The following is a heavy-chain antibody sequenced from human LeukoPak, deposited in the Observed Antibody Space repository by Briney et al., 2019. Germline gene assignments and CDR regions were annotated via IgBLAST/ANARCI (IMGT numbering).Heavy chain of an antibody. CDR3: ARSQNYGIANA. CDR2: IYSGGST. CDR1: GFTVSSNY. J-gene: IGHJ4*02. Sequence: GGSLRLPCAASGFTVSSNYMSWVRQAPGKGLEWVSVIYSGGSTYYADSVKGRFTISRDNSKNTLYLQMNSLRAEDTAVYYCARSQNYGIANAWGQGTLVTVSS. D-gene: IGHD6-13*01. V-gene: IGHV3-53*01.